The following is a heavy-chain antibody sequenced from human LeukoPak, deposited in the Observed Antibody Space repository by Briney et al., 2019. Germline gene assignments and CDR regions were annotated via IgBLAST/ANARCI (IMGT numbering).Heavy chain of an antibody. D-gene: IGHD2-15*01. Sequence: PSETLSLTCTVSGGSISSYYWSWIRQPPGKGLEWIGYIYYSGSTNYNPSLKSRVTISVDTPKNQFSLKLSSVTAADTAVYYCARHLGYCSGGTCYSFYYYGMDAWGQGTTVTVAS. J-gene: IGHJ6*02. CDR3: ARHLGYCSGGTCYSFYYYGMDA. V-gene: IGHV4-59*08. CDR1: GGSISSYY. CDR2: IYYSGST.